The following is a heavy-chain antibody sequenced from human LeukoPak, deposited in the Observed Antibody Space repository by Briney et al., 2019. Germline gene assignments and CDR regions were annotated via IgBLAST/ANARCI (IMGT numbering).Heavy chain of an antibody. D-gene: IGHD3-22*01. CDR3: AVFDSSGYYWADY. CDR2: MNPNSGNT. CDR1: GYTFTSYD. V-gene: IGHV1-8*01. Sequence: ASVKVSCKASGYTFTSYDINWVRQATGQGLEWMGWMNPNSGNTGYAQKFQGRVTMTRNTSISTAYMELSSLRSEDTAVYYCAVFDSSGYYWADYWGQGTLVIVSS. J-gene: IGHJ4*02.